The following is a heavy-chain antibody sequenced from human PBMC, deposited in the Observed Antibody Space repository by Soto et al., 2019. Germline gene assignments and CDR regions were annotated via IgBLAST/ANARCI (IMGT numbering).Heavy chain of an antibody. CDR2: TYYKSKWFN. CDR3: ARGSWDDVSGHYYMDV. D-gene: IGHD5-12*01. Sequence: QVQLQLSGPGLMEPSQTLSLTCAISGDSVSSNSAGWNWVMQTPSRGLEWLGRTYYKSKWFNNYAVSVKSRITINPDTSQNQFSLHLDSVTPEDTAVYFCARGSWDDVSGHYYMDVWGKGTTVTVSS. V-gene: IGHV6-1*01. CDR1: GDSVSSNSAG. J-gene: IGHJ6*03.